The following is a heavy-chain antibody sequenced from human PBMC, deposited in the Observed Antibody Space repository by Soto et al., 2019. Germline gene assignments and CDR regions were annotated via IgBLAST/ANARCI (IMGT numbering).Heavy chain of an antibody. J-gene: IGHJ5*02. V-gene: IGHV3-9*01. CDR1: GFTFDDYA. Sequence: PGGSLRLSCAASGFTFDDYAMHWVRQAPGKGLEWVSGISWNSGSIGYADSVKGRFTISRDNAKNSLYLQMNSLRAEDTALYYCAKDYSAYYDFWSGYYDNWFDPWGQGTLVTVSS. D-gene: IGHD3-3*01. CDR3: AKDYSAYYDFWSGYYDNWFDP. CDR2: ISWNSGSI.